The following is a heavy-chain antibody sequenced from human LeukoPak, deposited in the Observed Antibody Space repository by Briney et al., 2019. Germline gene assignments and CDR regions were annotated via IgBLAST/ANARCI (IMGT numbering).Heavy chain of an antibody. Sequence: GGSLRLSCAASGFTFSSYAMHWVRQAPGKGLEWVGRIKSKTDGGTTDYAAPVKGRFTISRDDSKNTLYLQMNSLKTEDTAVYYCTARRLRWYDYWGQGTLVTVSS. D-gene: IGHD4-23*01. J-gene: IGHJ4*02. CDR3: TARRLRWYDY. CDR1: GFTFSSYA. V-gene: IGHV3-15*07. CDR2: IKSKTDGGTT.